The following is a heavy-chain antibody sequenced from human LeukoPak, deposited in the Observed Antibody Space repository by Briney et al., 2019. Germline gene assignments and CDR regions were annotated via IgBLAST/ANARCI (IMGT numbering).Heavy chain of an antibody. V-gene: IGHV3-74*03. CDR1: GFTFSSYE. J-gene: IGHJ3*02. CDR2: INSDGSST. CDR3: ASLFLCYGCSSSSDSFNI. Sequence: GGSLRLSCAASGFTFSSYEMNWVRQAPGKGLEWVSRINSDGSSTTYADSVKGRFTISRDNAKNTLYLLMNSLRAEDTAVYYCASLFLCYGCSSSSDSFNIWGRGTMVTVSS. D-gene: IGHD6-6*01.